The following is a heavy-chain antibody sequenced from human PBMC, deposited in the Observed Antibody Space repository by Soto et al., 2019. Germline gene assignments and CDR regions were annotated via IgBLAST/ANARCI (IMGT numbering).Heavy chain of an antibody. CDR3: VRDGSGNLYLNWFDP. CDR2: ISSHSSTL. J-gene: IGHJ5*02. D-gene: IGHD1-26*01. Sequence: GGALRLSCAASGFTFSSYSMNWVRQAPGKGLEWVSYISSHSSTLHYADSVRGRFTISRDNAGNSLYLQMNNLRDEDTAIYYCVRDGSGNLYLNWFDPWGQGTRVTVSS. V-gene: IGHV3-48*02. CDR1: GFTFSSYS.